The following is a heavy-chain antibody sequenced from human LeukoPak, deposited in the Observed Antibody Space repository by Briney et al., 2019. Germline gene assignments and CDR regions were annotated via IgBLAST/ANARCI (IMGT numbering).Heavy chain of an antibody. Sequence: ASVKVSCKASGYTFTSYTIHWVRQAPGQRLEWMGWINAGIGNTKYSQEFQGRVTITRDTSASTAYMELSSLRSEDMAVYYCARGYSSGWYGYFDYWGQGTLVTVSS. CDR2: INAGIGNT. J-gene: IGHJ4*02. CDR1: GYTFTSYT. D-gene: IGHD6-19*01. CDR3: ARGYSSGWYGYFDY. V-gene: IGHV1-3*03.